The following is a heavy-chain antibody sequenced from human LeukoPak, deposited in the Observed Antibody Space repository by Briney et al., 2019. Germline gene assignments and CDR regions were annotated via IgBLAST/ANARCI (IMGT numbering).Heavy chain of an antibody. CDR2: ISAGGDYS. J-gene: IGHJ4*02. CDR3: AKDLQGLAAVPGIFDY. Sequence: PGGSLRLSYVASGFTFSTFAMSWVRQAPGKGLEWVSAISAGGDYSYYADSVQGRFTISRDNSKNTLYLQVDSLRAEDTAVYYCAKDLQGLAAVPGIFDYWGQGTLVTVSS. CDR1: GFTFSTFA. D-gene: IGHD6-13*01. V-gene: IGHV3-23*01.